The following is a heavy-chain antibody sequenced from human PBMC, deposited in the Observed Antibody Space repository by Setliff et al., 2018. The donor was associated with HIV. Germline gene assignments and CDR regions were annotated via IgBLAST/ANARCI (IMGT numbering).Heavy chain of an antibody. CDR1: GVSISNYY. D-gene: IGHD5-12*01. CDR2: MYYSGNT. Sequence: SQTLSLTCTVSGVSISNYYWSWIRQPPGKGLEWIGYMYYSGNTNYNPSLKSRLTISLDTSTNQFSLQLTPVTAADTAVYYCERGGQSSGYAIEYWGQGTLVTVSS. J-gene: IGHJ4*02. CDR3: ERGGQSSGYAIEY. V-gene: IGHV4-59*08.